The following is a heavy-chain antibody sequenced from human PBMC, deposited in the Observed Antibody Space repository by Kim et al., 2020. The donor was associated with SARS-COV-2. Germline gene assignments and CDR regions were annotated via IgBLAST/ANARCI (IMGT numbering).Heavy chain of an antibody. J-gene: IGHJ4*02. D-gene: IGHD5-12*01. V-gene: IGHV4-59*01. Sequence: SETLSLTCTVSGGSTSSYYWSWIRQPPGKGLEWIGYIYYSGNTNYNPSLKSRVTISVDTSKNQVSLNLSSVTAADTAVYYCARVGYGGSNYYFDDWGQGT. CDR2: IYYSGNT. CDR1: GGSTSSYY. CDR3: ARVGYGGSNYYFDD.